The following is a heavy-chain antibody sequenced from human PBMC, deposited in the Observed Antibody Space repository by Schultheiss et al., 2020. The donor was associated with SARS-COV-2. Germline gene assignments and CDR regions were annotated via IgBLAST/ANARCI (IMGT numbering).Heavy chain of an antibody. Sequence: SQTLSLTCAISGDSVSSNSAAWNWIRQSPSRGLEWLGRTYYRSKWYNDYAVSVKSRITINPDTSKNQFSLQLNSVTPEDTAVYYCARSYCSSTSCDRSYYYYGMDVWGQGTTVTVSS. CDR1: GDSVSSNSAA. J-gene: IGHJ6*02. V-gene: IGHV6-1*01. D-gene: IGHD2-2*01. CDR2: TYYRSKWYN. CDR3: ARSYCSSTSCDRSYYYYGMDV.